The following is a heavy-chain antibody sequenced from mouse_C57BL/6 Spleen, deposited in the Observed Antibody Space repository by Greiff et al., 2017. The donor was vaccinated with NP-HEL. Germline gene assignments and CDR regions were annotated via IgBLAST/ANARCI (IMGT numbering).Heavy chain of an antibody. CDR1: GYTFTDYN. CDR3: ARRTGTFFAY. D-gene: IGHD4-1*01. V-gene: IGHV1-18*01. CDR2: INPNNGGT. J-gene: IGHJ3*01. Sequence: EVQLQQSGPELVKPGASVKIPCKASGYTFTDYNLDWVKQSHGKSLEWIGDINPNNGGTIYNQKFKGKATLTVDKSSSTAYMELRSLTSEDTAGYYCARRTGTFFAYWGQGTLVTVSA.